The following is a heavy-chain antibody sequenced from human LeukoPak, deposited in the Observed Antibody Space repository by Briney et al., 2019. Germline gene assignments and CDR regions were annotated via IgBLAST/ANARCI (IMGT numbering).Heavy chain of an antibody. V-gene: IGHV3-7*03. CDR2: RKQDGSEK. D-gene: IGHD2-21*02. J-gene: IGHJ4*02. CDR3: AKDFVVVPGNVNYFDY. Sequence: GGSLRLSCVVAEFTFSSYCMSWVRQATGKGLEWVSNRKQDGSEKYYVHSVKGRFTISRDNAKNSLYLQMKSLRAEDTAVYYCAKDFVVVPGNVNYFDYWGQGTLVTVSS. CDR1: EFTFSSYC.